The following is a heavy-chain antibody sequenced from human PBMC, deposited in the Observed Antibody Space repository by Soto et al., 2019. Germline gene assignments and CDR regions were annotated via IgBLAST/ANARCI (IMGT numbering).Heavy chain of an antibody. CDR2: IYYSGST. CDR3: ARGEGGYSSGWYDY. CDR1: GGSISSGGYY. D-gene: IGHD6-19*01. V-gene: IGHV4-31*03. J-gene: IGHJ4*02. Sequence: SETLSLTCTVSGGSISSGGYYWSWIRQHPGKGLEWIGYIYYSGSTYYNPSLKSRVTISVDTSKNQFSLKLSSVTAADTAVYYCARGEGGYSSGWYDYWGQGTLVTVS.